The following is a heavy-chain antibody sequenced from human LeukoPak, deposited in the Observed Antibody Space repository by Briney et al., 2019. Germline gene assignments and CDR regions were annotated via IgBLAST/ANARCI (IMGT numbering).Heavy chain of an antibody. CDR3: ARAESITMIVVVTDAFDI. J-gene: IGHJ3*02. Sequence: GASVTVSFKASGYTFTSYYMHWVRQAPGQGLEWVGIINPSGGSTSYAQKFQGRVTITRDTSTSTVYMELSSLRSEDTAVYYCARAESITMIVVVTDAFDIWGQGTMVTVSS. CDR1: GYTFTSYY. D-gene: IGHD3-22*01. CDR2: INPSGGST. V-gene: IGHV1-46*01.